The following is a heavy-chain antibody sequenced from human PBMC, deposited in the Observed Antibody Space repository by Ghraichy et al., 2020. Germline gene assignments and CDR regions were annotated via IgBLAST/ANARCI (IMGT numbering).Heavy chain of an antibody. CDR3: ARDEAGYSSN. J-gene: IGHJ4*02. CDR2: ITSNGRST. D-gene: IGHD6-13*01. CDR1: GFTFSTYA. V-gene: IGHV3-64*01. Sequence: GGSLRLSCAASGFTFSTYAMHWVRQAPGRGLEYVSSITSNGRSTYYANSVKDRFTISRDNSKNMLYLQMGSLRGEDMAVYYCARDEAGYSSNWGQGTLVTVSS.